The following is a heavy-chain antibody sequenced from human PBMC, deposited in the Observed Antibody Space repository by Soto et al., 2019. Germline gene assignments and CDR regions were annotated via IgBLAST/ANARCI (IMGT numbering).Heavy chain of an antibody. D-gene: IGHD3-22*01. Sequence: EASVKVSCKASGYTFTGYYMHWVRQAPGQGLEWMGWINPNSGGTNYAQKFQGWVTMTRDTSISTAYMELSRLRSDDTAVYYCARSVDYYDSSGYYYEVYYGMDVWGQGTTVTVSS. CDR2: INPNSGGT. CDR1: GYTFTGYY. J-gene: IGHJ6*02. CDR3: ARSVDYYDSSGYYYEVYYGMDV. V-gene: IGHV1-2*04.